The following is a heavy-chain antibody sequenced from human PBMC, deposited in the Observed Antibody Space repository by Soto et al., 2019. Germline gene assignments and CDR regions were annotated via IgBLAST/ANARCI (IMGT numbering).Heavy chain of an antibody. Sequence: QAQLVQSGAEVKKPGASVKVSCKASGYSFSSYGITWVRQAPGQGLEWLGWISPYNDDTKYAQRLQGRVTMTTDTSTRPAYMDIRGLRLDDTAIYYCARGGYYDSSGARNYHYYGMDVWGQGTTVTVSS. CDR2: ISPYNDDT. D-gene: IGHD3-22*01. CDR1: GYSFSSYG. V-gene: IGHV1-18*01. J-gene: IGHJ6*02. CDR3: ARGGYYDSSGARNYHYYGMDV.